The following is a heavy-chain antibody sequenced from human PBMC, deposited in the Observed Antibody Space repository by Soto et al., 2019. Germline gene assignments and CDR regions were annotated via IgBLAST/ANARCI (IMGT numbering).Heavy chain of an antibody. CDR3: ASYQTGYLYYYYYGMDV. V-gene: IGHV3-74*01. D-gene: IGHD3-9*01. Sequence: GGSLRLSCAASGFTFSSYWMHWVRQAPGKGLVWVSRINSDGSSTSYADSVKGRFTISRDNAKNTLYLQMNSLRAEDTAVYYCASYQTGYLYYYYYGMDVWGQGTTVTVSS. CDR2: INSDGSST. CDR1: GFTFSSYW. J-gene: IGHJ6*02.